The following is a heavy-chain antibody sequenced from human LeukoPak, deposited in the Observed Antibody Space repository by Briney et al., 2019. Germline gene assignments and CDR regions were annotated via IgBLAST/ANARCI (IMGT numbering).Heavy chain of an antibody. Sequence: SETLSLTCTVSGGSISSYYWSWIRQPPGKGLEWIGYMSYSGSTSYNPSLKSRVTISVDRPKNQFSLQLNSVTPEDTAVYYCSRSDGASDFDYWGQGTLVTVSS. CDR3: SRSDGASDFDY. CDR2: MSYSGST. J-gene: IGHJ4*02. V-gene: IGHV4-59*12. CDR1: GGSISSYY. D-gene: IGHD5-24*01.